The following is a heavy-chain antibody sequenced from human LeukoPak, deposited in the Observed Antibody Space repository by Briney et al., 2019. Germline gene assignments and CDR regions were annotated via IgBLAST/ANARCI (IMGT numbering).Heavy chain of an antibody. J-gene: IGHJ4*02. D-gene: IGHD3/OR15-3a*01. Sequence: PSETLSLTCTVSGGSISNYYWAWIRQPVGRELEWIGRVSSSGSSNYNPSLESRVTISVDASKKQFSLKLTSVTAADTAMYYCARESRILLDRLSIDYWGQGTLVTVSS. CDR1: GGSISNYY. CDR2: VSSSGSS. CDR3: ARESRILLDRLSIDY. V-gene: IGHV4-4*07.